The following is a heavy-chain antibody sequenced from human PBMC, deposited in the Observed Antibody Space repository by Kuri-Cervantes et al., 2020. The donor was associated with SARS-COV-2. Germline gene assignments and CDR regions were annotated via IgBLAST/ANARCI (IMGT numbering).Heavy chain of an antibody. CDR2: IKQDGSEK. Sequence: GESLKISCAASGFTFSSYWMSWVRQAPGKGLEWVANIKQDGSEKYYVDSVKGRFTISGDNAKNSLYLQMNSLRAEDTAVYYCARDKVVDYWGQGTLVTVSS. CDR3: ARDKVVDY. D-gene: IGHD2-15*01. CDR1: GFTFSSYW. V-gene: IGHV3-7*01. J-gene: IGHJ4*02.